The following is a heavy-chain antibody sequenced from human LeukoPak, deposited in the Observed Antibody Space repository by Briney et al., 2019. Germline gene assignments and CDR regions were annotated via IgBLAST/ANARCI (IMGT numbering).Heavy chain of an antibody. CDR1: GGSISTTNW. J-gene: IGHJ4*02. CDR3: AREGGPYRPLDY. CDR2: VHLSGRT. V-gene: IGHV4-4*02. Sequence: PSGALSLTCGVSGGSISTTNWWTWVRQPPGEGLEWIGEVHLSGRTHYNPSLESRVTMSVDMSENHISLRLTSVTAADTAVYCAREGGPYRPLDYSGQGTLVTVSS.